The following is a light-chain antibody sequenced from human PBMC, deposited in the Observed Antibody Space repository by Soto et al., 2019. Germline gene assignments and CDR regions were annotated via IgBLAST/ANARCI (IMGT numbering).Light chain of an antibody. J-gene: IGLJ1*01. V-gene: IGLV4-69*01. CDR3: QNWGTGIQV. Sequence: QPVLTQSPSASASLGASVKLTCTLSSGHSSYAIAWHQQQPEKGPRFLMKVNSDGSHNKGDGIPARFQGSSSGAERYLTISSLQAEDEAEYYCQNWGTGIQVFGTGTKLTVL. CDR1: SGHSSYA. CDR2: VNSDGSH.